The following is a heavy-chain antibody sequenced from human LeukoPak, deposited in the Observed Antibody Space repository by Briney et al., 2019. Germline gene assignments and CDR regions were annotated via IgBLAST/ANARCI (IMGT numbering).Heavy chain of an antibody. D-gene: IGHD5-24*01. V-gene: IGHV3-23*01. CDR2: ISGGGGTT. J-gene: IGHJ4*02. CDR3: AKGRRDGHNFDFDY. Sequence: PGGSLRLSCAASGFTFSNYAMNWVRQAPGKGPEWVSTISGGGGTTYYADSVKGRFTISRDSSKNTLYLQMNSLRAEDTAAYYCAKGRRDGHNFDFDYWGQGTLVTVSS. CDR1: GFTFSNYA.